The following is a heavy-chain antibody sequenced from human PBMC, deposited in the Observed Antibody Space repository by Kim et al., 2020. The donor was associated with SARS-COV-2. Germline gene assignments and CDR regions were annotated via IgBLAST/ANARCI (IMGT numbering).Heavy chain of an antibody. CDR3: ARVFAAAGNWFDP. Sequence: ADSGKGRFTISRDNAKTSLYLQMNSLRAEDTAVYYCARVFAAAGNWFDPWGQGTLVTVSS. D-gene: IGHD6-13*01. J-gene: IGHJ5*02. V-gene: IGHV3-11*06.